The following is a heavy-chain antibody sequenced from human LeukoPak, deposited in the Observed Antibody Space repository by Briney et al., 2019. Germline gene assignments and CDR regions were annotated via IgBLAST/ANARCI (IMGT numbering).Heavy chain of an antibody. CDR3: ASGDTYFDY. CDR1: GGSIGSYN. J-gene: IGHJ4*02. D-gene: IGHD5-18*01. Sequence: SETLSLTCTVSGGSIGSYNWTWIRRPPGKGLEWIGYIYYSGSTNYNPSLKSRVTISVDTSKNQFSLKLSSVTAADTAVYYCASGDTYFDYWGQGTLVTVSS. V-gene: IGHV4-59*01. CDR2: IYYSGST.